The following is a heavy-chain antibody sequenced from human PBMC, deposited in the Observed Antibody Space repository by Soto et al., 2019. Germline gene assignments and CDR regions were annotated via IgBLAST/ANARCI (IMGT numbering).Heavy chain of an antibody. CDR1: GFTFSSYG. CDR2: ISYDGSNK. D-gene: IGHD2-21*02. V-gene: IGHV3-30*03. J-gene: IGHJ4*02. Sequence: GGSLRLSCAASGFTFSSYGMHWVRQAPGKGLEWVAVISYDGSNKYYADSVKGRFTISRDNSKNTLYLQMNSLRAEDTAVYYCARLLVVTAIQAENYWGQGTLVTVSS. CDR3: ARLLVVTAIQAENY.